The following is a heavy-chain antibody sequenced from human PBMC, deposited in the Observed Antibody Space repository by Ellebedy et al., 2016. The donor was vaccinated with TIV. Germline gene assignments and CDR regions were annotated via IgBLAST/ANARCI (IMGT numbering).Heavy chain of an antibody. J-gene: IGHJ4*02. CDR2: ISGSGGST. D-gene: IGHD3-22*01. CDR3: AKDPTYYYDNNDYGGDY. CDR1: GFTFSIYA. V-gene: IGHV3-23*01. Sequence: GESLKISXAASGFTFSIYAMSWVRQAPGKGLEWVSAISGSGGSTYYADSVKGRFTISRDNSKNTLYLQMNSLRAEDTALYYCAKDPTYYYDNNDYGGDYWGQGTLVTVSS.